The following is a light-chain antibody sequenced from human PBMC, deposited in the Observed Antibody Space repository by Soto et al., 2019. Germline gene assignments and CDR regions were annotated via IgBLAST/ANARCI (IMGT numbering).Light chain of an antibody. CDR1: QSVSSN. CDR2: GVS. V-gene: IGKV3-20*01. Sequence: EIVVTPSPATLSVSPGERATLSCRASQSVSSNLAWYQQKLGQAPRLLIYGVSTRATGIPDRFSGSGSGTDFTLTISRLEPEDFAVYYCHQYSSSRRTFGQGTKVDIK. CDR3: HQYSSSRRT. J-gene: IGKJ1*01.